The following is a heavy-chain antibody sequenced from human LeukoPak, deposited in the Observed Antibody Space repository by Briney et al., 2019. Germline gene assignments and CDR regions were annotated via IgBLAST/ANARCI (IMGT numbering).Heavy chain of an antibody. J-gene: IGHJ4*02. Sequence: GGSLRLSCAASGFSVSSNYMSWVRQAPGKGLEWVSVLYSGGSTYYADSVKGRFTISRDNLKNTLYLQMNSLRAEDTAVYYCARRGSGRYFDCWGQGTLVTVSS. CDR2: LYSGGST. D-gene: IGHD6-19*01. CDR1: GFSVSSNY. CDR3: ARRGSGRYFDC. V-gene: IGHV3-66*04.